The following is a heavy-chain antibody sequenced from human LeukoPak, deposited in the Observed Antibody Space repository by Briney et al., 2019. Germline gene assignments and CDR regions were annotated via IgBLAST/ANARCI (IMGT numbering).Heavy chain of an antibody. J-gene: IGHJ4*02. CDR2: ISYDGSNK. CDR1: GFTFSSYA. V-gene: IGHV3-30-3*01. Sequence: GGSLRLSCAASGFTFSSYAMHWVRQAPGKGLEWVAVISYDGSNKYYADSVKGRFTISRDNSKNTLYLQMDNLRPEDTAVYYCARISGSYYNPNYYFDYWGQGTLVTVSS. D-gene: IGHD3-10*01. CDR3: ARISGSYYNPNYYFDY.